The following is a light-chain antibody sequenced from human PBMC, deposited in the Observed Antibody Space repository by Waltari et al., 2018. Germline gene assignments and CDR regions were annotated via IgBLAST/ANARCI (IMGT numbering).Light chain of an antibody. J-gene: IGKJ1*01. CDR1: QSFCDW. Sequence: DIQMTQSPSTLSASVGDRVTITCRASQSFCDWLAWYQQKPGKAPELLIFDVSTLKSGVPSRFSGRGSGTEFTLTISSLQPDDFATYYCQHYSHSSPWTFGQGTKVEIK. V-gene: IGKV1-5*01. CDR2: DVS. CDR3: QHYSHSSPWT.